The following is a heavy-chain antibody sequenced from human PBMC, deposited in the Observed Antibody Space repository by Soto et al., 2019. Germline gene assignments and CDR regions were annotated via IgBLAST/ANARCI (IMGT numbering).Heavy chain of an antibody. V-gene: IGHV1-18*01. CDR3: ARGVDFGDSTLPDY. D-gene: IGHD4-17*01. CDR1: GYTFTSYV. CDR2: ISAYNGNT. Sequence: SVKVSCKASGYTFTSYVISWVRQAPGQGLEWMGWISAYNGNTNYAQTLQGRVTMTTDTSTSTAYMELRSLRSDDTAVYYCARGVDFGDSTLPDYWGQGTLVTVSS. J-gene: IGHJ4*02.